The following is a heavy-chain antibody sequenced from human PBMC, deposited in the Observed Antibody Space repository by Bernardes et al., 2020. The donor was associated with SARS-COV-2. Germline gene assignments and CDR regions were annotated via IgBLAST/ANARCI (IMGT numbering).Heavy chain of an antibody. CDR2: ISYDGSNK. J-gene: IGHJ4*02. Sequence: GGSLRLSCAASGFTFSSYGMHWVRQAPGKGLEWVAVISYDGSNKYYADSVKGRFTISRDNSKNTLYLQMNSLRAEDRAVYYCAKDLGSARPLDYWGQGTLVTVSS. CDR1: GFTFSSYG. D-gene: IGHD2-2*03. V-gene: IGHV3-30*18. CDR3: AKDLGSARPLDY.